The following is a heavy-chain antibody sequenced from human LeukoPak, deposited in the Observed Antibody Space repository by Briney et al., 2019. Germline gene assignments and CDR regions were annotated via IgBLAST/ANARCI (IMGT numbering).Heavy chain of an antibody. CDR2: INHSGST. CDR1: GGSFSGYY. J-gene: IGHJ6*02. CDR3: ARVSVEMATISYYYYGMDV. D-gene: IGHD5-24*01. Sequence: PSETLSLTCAVYGGSFSGYYWSWIRQPPGKGLEWIGEINHSGSTNYNPSLKSRVTISVDTSKNQFSLKLNSVTAADTAVYYCARVSVEMATISYYYYGMDVWGQGTTVTVSS. V-gene: IGHV4-34*01.